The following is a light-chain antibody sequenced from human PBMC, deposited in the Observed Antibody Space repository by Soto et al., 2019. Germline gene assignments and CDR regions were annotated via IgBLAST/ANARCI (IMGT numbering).Light chain of an antibody. CDR3: SSYTSSSTLYG. Sequence: QSALTQPASVSGSPGQSITISCTGTSSDVGGYNYVSWYQQHPGKAPKLMICEVSTRPSGVSNRFSGSKSGNTASLTISGLQAEDEADYYCSSYTSSSTLYGFGTGTKV. J-gene: IGLJ1*01. V-gene: IGLV2-14*01. CDR1: SSDVGGYNY. CDR2: EVS.